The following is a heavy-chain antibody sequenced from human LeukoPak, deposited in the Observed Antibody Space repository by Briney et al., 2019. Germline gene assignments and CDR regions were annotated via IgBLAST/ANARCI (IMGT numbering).Heavy chain of an antibody. CDR3: ARDPSPYYSDYGH. D-gene: IGHD4-11*01. CDR2: MFSGGGT. Sequence: GGSLRLSYAASGVSVSASYMSWVRQAPGKGLEWVSIMFSGGGTDYADSVKGRFTISRDTSKNTVYLQLNSLRTEDTAVYYCARDPSPYYSDYGHWGQGTLVTVSS. V-gene: IGHV3-66*01. CDR1: GVSVSASY. J-gene: IGHJ4*02.